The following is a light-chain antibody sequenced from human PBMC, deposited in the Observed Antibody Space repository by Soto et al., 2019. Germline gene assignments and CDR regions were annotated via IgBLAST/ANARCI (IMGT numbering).Light chain of an antibody. Sequence: QSALTQPPSVSAAPGQKVTVSCSGSSSTIGDNYVSWYQQLPGKAPKLVLFDNDKRPSGIPDRFSGSKSGTSATPGITGLQTGDEADYYCAAWDSSLSTGLFGTGTKVTVL. CDR3: AAWDSSLSTGL. CDR2: DND. CDR1: SSTIGDNY. J-gene: IGLJ1*01. V-gene: IGLV1-51*01.